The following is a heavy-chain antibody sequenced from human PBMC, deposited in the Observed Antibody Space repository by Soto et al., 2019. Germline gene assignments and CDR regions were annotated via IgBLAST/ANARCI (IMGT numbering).Heavy chain of an antibody. Sequence: GGSLRLSCAASGFAFSTYGINWVRQAPGKGLEWFSYITSDSSTISYADSVKGRFTVSRDNAKNSLYLQMNSLRDEDTAVYYCARVGRGVYGMDVWGQGTSVTVSS. V-gene: IGHV3-48*02. CDR1: GFAFSTYG. D-gene: IGHD2-8*01. CDR3: ARVGRGVYGMDV. J-gene: IGHJ6*02. CDR2: ITSDSSTI.